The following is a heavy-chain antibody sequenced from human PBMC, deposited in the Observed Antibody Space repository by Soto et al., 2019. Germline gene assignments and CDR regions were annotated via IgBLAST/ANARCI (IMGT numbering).Heavy chain of an antibody. D-gene: IGHD2-15*01. CDR1: GYSSTSYW. Sequence: PGESLKISCEGSGYSSTSYWIGWVRQMSGKGLEWVGIIYPGDCDTRYSASVQGRVTISGDKSISTAYLQWSSLKASDTAMYYCARSKPGYCSGGSCDSHNWFDLWGQRTLVTVPQ. V-gene: IGHV5-51*01. J-gene: IGHJ5*02. CDR3: ARSKPGYCSGGSCDSHNWFDL. CDR2: IYPGDCDT.